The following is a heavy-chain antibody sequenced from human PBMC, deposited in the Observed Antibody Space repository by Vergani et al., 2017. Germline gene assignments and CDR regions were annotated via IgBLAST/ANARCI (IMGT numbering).Heavy chain of an antibody. J-gene: IGHJ3*02. CDR3: AGLWFGENAFDI. V-gene: IGHV4-34*11. Sequence: QVQLQQWGAGLLKPSETLSLTCAVYGGSFSGYYWSWIRQPPGKGLEWIGYIYYSGSTNYNPSLKSRVTISVDTSKNQFSLKLSSVTAADTAVYYCAGLWFGENAFDIWGQGTMVTVSS. D-gene: IGHD3-10*01. CDR2: IYYSGST. CDR1: GGSFSGYY.